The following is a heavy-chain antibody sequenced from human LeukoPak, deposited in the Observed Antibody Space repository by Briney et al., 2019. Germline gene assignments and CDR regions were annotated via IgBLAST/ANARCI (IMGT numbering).Heavy chain of an antibody. CDR3: AASPTTFGDYYYYMDV. CDR1: GYTFTGYY. D-gene: IGHD2/OR15-2a*01. V-gene: IGHV1-2*02. Sequence: ASEKVSCKASGYTFTGYYMHWVRQAPGQGLEWMGWINPNSGGTNYAQKFQGRVTMTRDTSISTAYMELSRLRSDDTAVYYCAASPTTFGDYYYYMDVWGKGTTVTISS. J-gene: IGHJ6*03. CDR2: INPNSGGT.